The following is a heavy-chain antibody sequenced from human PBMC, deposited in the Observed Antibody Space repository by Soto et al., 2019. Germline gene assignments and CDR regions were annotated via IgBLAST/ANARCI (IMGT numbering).Heavy chain of an antibody. CDR1: GFDFSYYN. J-gene: IGHJ4*02. V-gene: IGHV3-48*02. CDR3: ARADSSSSVEGWTF. D-gene: IGHD6-6*01. Sequence: EVQLVESGGGLIQPGGSLRLSCAASGFDFSYYNMNWVRQAPGKGLEWVSYISNSGAIIYYADSVKGRFSISRDNANNSLYLHMNSLRDEDTAVYYCARADSSSSVEGWTFWGQGALVTVSS. CDR2: ISNSGAII.